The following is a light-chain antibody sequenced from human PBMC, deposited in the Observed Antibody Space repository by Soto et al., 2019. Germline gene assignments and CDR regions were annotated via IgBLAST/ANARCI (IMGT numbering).Light chain of an antibody. V-gene: IGLV2-14*02. J-gene: IGLJ3*02. CDR2: EGT. CDR1: NSDVGIYNL. CDR3: AAWDDSLSGWV. Sequence: QSALTQPASVSGSPGQSITVSCTGINSDVGIYNLVSWYQHHPGKAPKLVIYEGTKRPSGVPDRFSGSKSGTSASLAISGLPSEDEADYYCAAWDDSLSGWVFGGGTKLTVL.